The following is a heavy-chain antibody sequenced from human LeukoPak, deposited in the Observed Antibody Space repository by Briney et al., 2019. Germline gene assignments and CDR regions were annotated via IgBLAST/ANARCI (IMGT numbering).Heavy chain of an antibody. CDR3: AKDRGSGYDY. J-gene: IGHJ4*02. V-gene: IGHV3-23*01. CDR2: ISGSGGST. D-gene: IGHD6-19*01. Sequence: GGSLSLSWAASGFTFSSYAMSWVRQAPGKGLEWVSAISGSGGSTYYADSVKGRFTISRDNSKNTLYLQMNSLRAEDTAVYYCAKDRGSGYDYWGQGTLVTVSS. CDR1: GFTFSSYA.